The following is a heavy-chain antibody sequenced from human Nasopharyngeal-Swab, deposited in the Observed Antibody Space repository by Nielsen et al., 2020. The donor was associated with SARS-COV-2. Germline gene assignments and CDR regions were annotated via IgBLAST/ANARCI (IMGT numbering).Heavy chain of an antibody. CDR1: GAPIAYSTFY. CDR2: IYYNGNT. V-gene: IGHV4-39*07. Sequence: SKLLSSPFPPPGAPIAYSTFYWGWIRQPPGKGLERIGDIYYNGNTYQNPSLKSRVTISVDKSKNQFSMKPSSVTAADTAVYYCARDLIDGALAYWGQGTLVTVSS. J-gene: IGHJ4*02. CDR3: ARDLIDGALAY. D-gene: IGHD4-17*01.